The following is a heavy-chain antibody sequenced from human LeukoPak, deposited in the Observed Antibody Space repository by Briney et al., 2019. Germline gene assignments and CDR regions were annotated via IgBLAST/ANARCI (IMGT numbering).Heavy chain of an antibody. CDR3: GLYSSGLLDP. Sequence: GASVKVSCKASGFTFTVYYMHWVRQAPGQGLEYMGWINPNSGGTNYVQKFQGRVTMTRDTSISTAYMELSRLRSDDTAVYYCGLYSSGLLDPWGQGTLVTVSS. CDR1: GFTFTVYY. V-gene: IGHV1-2*02. CDR2: INPNSGGT. D-gene: IGHD6-19*01. J-gene: IGHJ5*02.